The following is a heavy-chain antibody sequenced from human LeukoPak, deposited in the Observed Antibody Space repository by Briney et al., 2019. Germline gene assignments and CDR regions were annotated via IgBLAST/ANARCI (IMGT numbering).Heavy chain of an antibody. Sequence: SETLSLTCAVPGGSMDGNYWNWIGQPPGKGLEGIGYIYSSGRINYNPSLESRVTISVDTSKNQFSLKLSSATPTDTAIYYCARASAGRTIYSAFEYWGQGTVVTVSS. CDR2: IYSSGRI. CDR3: ARASAGRTIYSAFEY. V-gene: IGHV4-59*01. CDR1: GGSMDGNY. D-gene: IGHD5-12*01. J-gene: IGHJ4*02.